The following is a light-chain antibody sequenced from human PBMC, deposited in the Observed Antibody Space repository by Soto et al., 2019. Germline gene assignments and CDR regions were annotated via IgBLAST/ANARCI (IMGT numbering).Light chain of an antibody. V-gene: IGLV2-14*01. J-gene: IGLJ1*01. Sequence: QSVLTQPASVSGSPGQSITISCSGTSGDVGGFNYVSWYQQHPGKAPKLMISEVSNRPSGVSNRFSGSKSGNTASLTISGLQTEDEADYYCCSYTSSSTYVFXTGTKVTVL. CDR1: SGDVGGFNY. CDR3: CSYTSSSTYV. CDR2: EVS.